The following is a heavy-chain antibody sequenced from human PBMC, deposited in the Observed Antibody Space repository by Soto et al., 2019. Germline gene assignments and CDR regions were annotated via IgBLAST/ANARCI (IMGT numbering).Heavy chain of an antibody. CDR3: AREVRGMVRGIITNYYYYMDV. CDR1: GGSISSGDYY. V-gene: IGHV4-31*03. CDR2: IYYSGNT. D-gene: IGHD3-10*01. Sequence: QVQLQESGPGLVKPSQTLSLTCTVSGGSISSGDYYWSWIRQHPGKGLEWIGYIYYSGNTYYNPSLKSRGIISVDTSKNQFSLKLSSVTAADTAVYYCAREVRGMVRGIITNYYYYMDVWGKGTTVTVSS. J-gene: IGHJ6*03.